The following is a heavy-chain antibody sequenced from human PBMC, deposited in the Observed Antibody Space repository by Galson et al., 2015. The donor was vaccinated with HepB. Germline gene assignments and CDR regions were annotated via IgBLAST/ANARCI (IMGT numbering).Heavy chain of an antibody. CDR3: ARDRSPFYFGQ. CDR1: GFTLSWFS. V-gene: IGHV3-48*02. Sequence: SLRLSCAASGFTLSWFSMNWVRQAPGKGLEWVSYLSNSGTRLYADSVKGRFTISRDNAKNSLHLQMNSLRDDDTAVYYCARDRSPFYFGQWGQGTLVTVSS. J-gene: IGHJ4*02. CDR2: LSNSGTR.